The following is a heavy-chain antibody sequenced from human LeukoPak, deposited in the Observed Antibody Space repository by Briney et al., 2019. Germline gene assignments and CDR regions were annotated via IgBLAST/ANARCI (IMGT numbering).Heavy chain of an antibody. CDR1: GGTFSSYA. D-gene: IGHD2-2*01. V-gene: IGHV1-69*05. CDR3: ARGNPYCSSTSCYYSSWFDP. Sequence: ASVKVSCKASGGTFSSYAISWVRQAPGQGLEWMGGIIPIFGTANYAQKFQGRVTITTDESTSTAYMELSSLRSEDTAVYYCARGNPYCSSTSCYYSSWFDPWGQGTLVTVSS. CDR2: IIPIFGTA. J-gene: IGHJ5*02.